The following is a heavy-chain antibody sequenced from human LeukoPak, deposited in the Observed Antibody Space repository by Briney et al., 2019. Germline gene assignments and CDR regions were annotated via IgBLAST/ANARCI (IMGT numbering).Heavy chain of an antibody. Sequence: PSETLSLTCAVYGGSFSGYYWSWIRQPPGKGLEWIGSIYYCGSTYYNPSLKSRVTISVDTSKNQFSLKLSSVTAADTAVYYCARLRYSSGWYGEYYFDYWGQGTLVTVSS. V-gene: IGHV4-34*01. D-gene: IGHD6-19*01. J-gene: IGHJ4*02. CDR1: GGSFSGYY. CDR2: IYYCGST. CDR3: ARLRYSSGWYGEYYFDY.